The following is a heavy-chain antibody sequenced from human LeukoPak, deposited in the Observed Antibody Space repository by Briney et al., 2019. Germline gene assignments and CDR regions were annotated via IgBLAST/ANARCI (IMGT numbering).Heavy chain of an antibody. J-gene: IGHJ4*02. V-gene: IGHV4-39*01. CDR3: ARRVITMIVVVIFMVFYFDY. CDR1: GGSISSSSYY. Sequence: KPLETLSLTCTVSGGSISSSSYYWGWIRQPPGKGLEWIGSIYYSGSTYYNPSLKSRVTISVDTSKNQFSLKLSSVTAADTAVYYCARRVITMIVVVIFMVFYFDYWGQGTLVTVSS. CDR2: IYYSGST. D-gene: IGHD3-22*01.